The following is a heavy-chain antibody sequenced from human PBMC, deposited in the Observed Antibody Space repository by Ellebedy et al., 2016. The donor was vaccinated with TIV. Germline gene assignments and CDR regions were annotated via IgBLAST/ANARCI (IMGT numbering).Heavy chain of an antibody. Sequence: GSLRLXCTVSGGSISSTYYWSWIRQPPGKGLEWIGYVYSSGSTKYNPSFKSRLTISVDTSKNQFSLNLRSVAAADTAVYYCARYIITDGTFDSWGQGTLVTVSS. CDR2: VYSSGST. CDR1: GGSISSTYY. CDR3: ARYIITDGTFDS. V-gene: IGHV4-59*01. J-gene: IGHJ4*02. D-gene: IGHD3-10*01.